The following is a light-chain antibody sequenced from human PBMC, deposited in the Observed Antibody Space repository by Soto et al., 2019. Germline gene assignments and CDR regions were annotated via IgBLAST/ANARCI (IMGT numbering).Light chain of an antibody. CDR1: SSNIGADYD. CDR3: QSYDRNLIGSVS. CDR2: AIT. Sequence: QSVLTQPPSMSGAPGQRVVIPCTGSSSNIGADYDVFWYQQLPGTAPKLLIYAITNRPSDVPDRFSGYKSGTSASLAITRLQPEDGAVYFCQSYDRNLIGSVSFGGGTKLTV. V-gene: IGLV1-40*01. J-gene: IGLJ2*01.